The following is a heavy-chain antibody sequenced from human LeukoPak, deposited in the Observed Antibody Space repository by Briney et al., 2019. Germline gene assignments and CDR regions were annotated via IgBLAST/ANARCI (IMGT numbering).Heavy chain of an antibody. V-gene: IGHV3-30*18. J-gene: IGHJ4*02. CDR2: ISYDGSNK. D-gene: IGHD3-22*01. Sequence: GGSLRLSCAASGFSFSSYGAQWVRQAPGKGLEWVAIISYDGSNKYYADSVKGRFTISRDNSKNTLYLQMNSLRAEDTALYFCAKDLDSLLFYFDRSSYLSLDYWGQGILVTVSS. CDR3: AKDLDSLLFYFDRSSYLSLDY. CDR1: GFSFSSYG.